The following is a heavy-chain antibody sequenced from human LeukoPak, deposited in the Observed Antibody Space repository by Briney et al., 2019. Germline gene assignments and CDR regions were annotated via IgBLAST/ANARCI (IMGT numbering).Heavy chain of an antibody. V-gene: IGHV3-9*01. CDR2: ISWNSGSI. D-gene: IGHD6-13*01. J-gene: IGHJ6*02. Sequence: GRSLRLSCAASGFTFDDYAMHWVRQAPGKGLEWVSGISWNSGSIGYADSVKGRFTISRDNAKNTLYPQMNSLRAEDTAVYYCARDLLDSSSWYLGYYYGMDVWGQGTTVTVSS. CDR1: GFTFDDYA. CDR3: ARDLLDSSSWYLGYYYGMDV.